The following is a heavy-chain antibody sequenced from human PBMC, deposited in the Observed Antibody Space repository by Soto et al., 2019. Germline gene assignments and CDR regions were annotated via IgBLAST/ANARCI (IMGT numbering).Heavy chain of an antibody. CDR3: AREAPHFTGTQKLD. CDR2: IIPIFGTA. J-gene: IGHJ4*02. V-gene: IGHV1-69*13. Sequence: ASVKVSCKASGGTFSSYAISWVRQAPGQGLEWMGGIIPIFGTANYAQKFQGRVTITADESTSTAYMELSSLRSEDTAVYYCAREAPHFTGTQKLDWGQGTLVTVSS. D-gene: IGHD4-17*01. CDR1: GGTFSSYA.